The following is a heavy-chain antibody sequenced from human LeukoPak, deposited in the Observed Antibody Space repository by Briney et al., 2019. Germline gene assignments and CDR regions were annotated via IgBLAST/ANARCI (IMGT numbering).Heavy chain of an antibody. CDR1: GGSISSYY. CDR3: ARLSELWFGGHYYGMDV. Sequence: KPSETLSLTCTVSGGSISSYYWSWIRQPPGKGLEWIGYIYYSGSTNYNPSLKSRVTISVDTSKNQFSLKLSSVTAADTAVYYCARLSELWFGGHYYGMDVWGQGTTVTVSS. V-gene: IGHV4-59*08. J-gene: IGHJ6*02. CDR2: IYYSGST. D-gene: IGHD3-10*01.